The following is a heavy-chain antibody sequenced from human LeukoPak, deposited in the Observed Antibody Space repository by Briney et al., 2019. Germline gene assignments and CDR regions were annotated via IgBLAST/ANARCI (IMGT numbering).Heavy chain of an antibody. CDR3: AREAKAAAAGAFDI. Sequence: SETLSLTCTGSGGSISSYYWSWIRQPPGKGLEWIGYIYYSGSTNYNPSLKSRVTISVGTSKNQFSLKLSSVTAADTAVYYCAREAKAAAAGAFDIWGQGTMVTVSS. CDR1: GGSISSYY. V-gene: IGHV4-59*01. J-gene: IGHJ3*02. D-gene: IGHD6-13*01. CDR2: IYYSGST.